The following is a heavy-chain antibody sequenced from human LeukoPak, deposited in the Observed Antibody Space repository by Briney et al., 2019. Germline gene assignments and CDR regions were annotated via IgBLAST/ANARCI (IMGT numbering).Heavy chain of an antibody. D-gene: IGHD2-2*01. V-gene: IGHV3-33*01. J-gene: IGHJ6*03. CDR3: ARRYCSSTSCYLGNMDV. CDR1: GFTFSNYG. Sequence: PGGSLRLSCAASGFTFSNYGMHWVRQAPGKGLEWVALISFDGSQKYYADSVKGRFTISRDNAKNSLYLQMNSLRAEDTAVYYCARRYCSSTSCYLGNMDVWGKGTTVTVSS. CDR2: ISFDGSQK.